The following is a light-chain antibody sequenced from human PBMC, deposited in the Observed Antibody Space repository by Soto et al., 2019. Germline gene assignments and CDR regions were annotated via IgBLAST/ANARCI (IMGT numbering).Light chain of an antibody. Sequence: DLQMTQSPSSLSASVGDRVTITCRASQSISSYLNWYQQKPGKAPKLLIYAASSLQSGVPSRFSGSGSGTDFTLTISSLQPEDFATYYCQQSYSTPPWKFGQGTKVEIK. CDR1: QSISSY. CDR2: AAS. CDR3: QQSYSTPPWK. V-gene: IGKV1-39*01. J-gene: IGKJ1*01.